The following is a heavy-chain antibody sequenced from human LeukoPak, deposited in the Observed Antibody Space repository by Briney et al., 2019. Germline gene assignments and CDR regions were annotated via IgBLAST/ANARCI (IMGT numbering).Heavy chain of an antibody. CDR3: ARGPNYAFWSGSYYYYMDV. J-gene: IGHJ6*03. V-gene: IGHV1-8*01. CDR1: GYTFSSSHD. Sequence: GASVKVSCKASGYTFSSSHDVHWVRQATGQGLEWMGWMNPNSGNTGYAQKFQGRVTMTRSTSINTAYMELSSLRSEDTAVYYCARGPNYAFWSGSYYYYMDVWGKGTTVTVSS. D-gene: IGHD3-3*01. CDR2: MNPNSGNT.